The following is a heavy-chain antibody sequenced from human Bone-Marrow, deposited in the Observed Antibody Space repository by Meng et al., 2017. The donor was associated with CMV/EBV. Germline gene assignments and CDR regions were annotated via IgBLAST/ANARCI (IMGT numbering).Heavy chain of an antibody. Sequence: SETLSLTCTVSGGSISSSSYYWGWIRQPPGKGLEWIGSIYYSGSTYYNPSLKSRVTISVDTSKNQFSLKLSSVTAADTAVYYCARDEPKTSYWRGFDSWGQGPLVTVSS. CDR2: IYYSGST. CDR3: ARDEPKTSYWRGFDS. D-gene: IGHD3-3*01. J-gene: IGHJ4*02. CDR1: GGSISSSSYY. V-gene: IGHV4-39*02.